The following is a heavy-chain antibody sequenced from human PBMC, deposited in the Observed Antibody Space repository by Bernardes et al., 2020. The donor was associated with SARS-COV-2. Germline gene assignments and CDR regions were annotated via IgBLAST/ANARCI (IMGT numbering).Heavy chain of an antibody. J-gene: IGHJ4*02. V-gene: IGHV1-2*02. D-gene: IGHD6-6*01. CDR3: AKVGLPPEYSSQPYHFDF. CDR1: GYTFTGFY. CDR2: INPASGGT. Sequence: ASVKVSCRASGYTFTGFYVHWVRQVPGQGLEWMGWINPASGGTDYAPTFQGRVTMTRDTSTNTVYMELSRLRSDDTAVYYCAKVGLPPEYSSQPYHFDFWGQGTLVTVSS.